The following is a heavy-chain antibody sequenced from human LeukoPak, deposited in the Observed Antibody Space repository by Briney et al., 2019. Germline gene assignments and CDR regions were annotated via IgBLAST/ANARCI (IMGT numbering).Heavy chain of an antibody. V-gene: IGHV4-34*01. J-gene: IGHJ4*02. D-gene: IGHD3-22*01. Sequence: SETLSLTCAVYGGSFSGYYWSWIRQPPGKGLEWIGEINHSGSTNYNPSLKSRVTISVDTSKNQFSLKLSSVTAADTAVYYCARLGYYDSSGSPFFDDWGQGTLVTVSS. CDR3: ARLGYYDSSGSPFFDD. CDR1: GGSFSGYY. CDR2: INHSGST.